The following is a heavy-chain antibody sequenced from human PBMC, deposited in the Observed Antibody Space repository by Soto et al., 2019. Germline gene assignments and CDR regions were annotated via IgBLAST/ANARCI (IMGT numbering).Heavy chain of an antibody. V-gene: IGHV4-30-4*01. Sequence: KTSETLSLTCTVSGGSISSGGYYWSWIRQPPGKGLEWIGYIYYSGSTYYNPSLKSRVTISVDTSKNQFSLKLSSVTAADTAVYYCAREGNLYYYDSSGFGYWGQGTLVTVSS. CDR3: AREGNLYYYDSSGFGY. CDR2: IYYSGST. D-gene: IGHD3-22*01. CDR1: GGSISSGGYY. J-gene: IGHJ4*02.